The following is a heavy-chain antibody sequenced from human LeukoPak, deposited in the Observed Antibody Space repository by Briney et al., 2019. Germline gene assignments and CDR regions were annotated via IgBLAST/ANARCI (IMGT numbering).Heavy chain of an antibody. Sequence: ASVKVSCKASGYTFTSYVINWVRQAAGQGLEGMGWMNRDSGNTGYAQKYQGRVTITRNTSISTAYMELSSLRSEDTAVYYCARDGPGDAFDIWGQGTMVTVSS. V-gene: IGHV1-8*03. D-gene: IGHD2-8*01. CDR3: ARDGPGDAFDI. CDR1: GYTFTSYV. CDR2: MNRDSGNT. J-gene: IGHJ3*02.